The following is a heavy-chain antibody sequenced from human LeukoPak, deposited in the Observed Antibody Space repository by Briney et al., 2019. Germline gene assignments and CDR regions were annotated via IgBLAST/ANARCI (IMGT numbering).Heavy chain of an antibody. Sequence: ASVKVSCKASGYTFTTYGISWVRQAPGQGLEWMGWISAYNGNTNYAQKLPGRVTMTTDTSTSTAYMELRSLRSDDTAVYYCARDPQITGTTLADYWGQGTLVTVSS. D-gene: IGHD1-20*01. CDR1: GYTFTTYG. CDR2: ISAYNGNT. J-gene: IGHJ4*02. V-gene: IGHV1-18*01. CDR3: ARDPQITGTTLADY.